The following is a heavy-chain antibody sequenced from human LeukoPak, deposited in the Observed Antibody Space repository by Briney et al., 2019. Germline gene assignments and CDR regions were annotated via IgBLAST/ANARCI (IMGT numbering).Heavy chain of an antibody. Sequence: SETLSLTCAVSGGSISSSNWWSWVRQPPGKGLEWIGEIYHSGSTNYNPSLQSRVTISVDKSKNQFSLKLSSVTAADTAVYYCASPGDYGAFDIWGQGTMVTVSS. CDR3: ASPGDYGAFDI. D-gene: IGHD4-17*01. CDR2: IYHSGST. CDR1: GGSISSSNW. J-gene: IGHJ3*02. V-gene: IGHV4-4*02.